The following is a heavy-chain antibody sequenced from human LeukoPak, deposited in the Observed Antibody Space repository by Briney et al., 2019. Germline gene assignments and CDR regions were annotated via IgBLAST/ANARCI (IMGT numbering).Heavy chain of an antibody. V-gene: IGHV3-23*01. CDR2: ISGSGETT. D-gene: IGHD3-22*01. CDR3: AKTHGYFDQ. Sequence: GGSLRLSCAASGFTFSSYGMTWLRQTPAKGLEWVSAISGSGETTYYSDSVKGRFTISRDNSKNTLFLQMNSLRVEDAAMYYCAKTHGYFDQWGQGTLGAVSS. CDR1: GFTFSSYG. J-gene: IGHJ4*02.